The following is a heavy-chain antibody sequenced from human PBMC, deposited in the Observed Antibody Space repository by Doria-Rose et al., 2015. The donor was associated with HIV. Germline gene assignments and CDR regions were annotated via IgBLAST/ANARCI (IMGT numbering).Heavy chain of an antibody. D-gene: IGHD6-13*01. Sequence: KPPETLTLTCTVSGVSLSSPGMGVSWIRQPPGKALEWLANIFSDDERSYKTSLKSRLTISRGTSKSQVVLTMTDMDPVDTATYYCARIKSSRWYHKYYFDFWGQGTLVIVSA. CDR2: IFSDDER. J-gene: IGHJ4*02. V-gene: IGHV2-26*01. CDR1: GVSLSSPGMG. CDR3: ARIKSSRWYHKYYFDF.